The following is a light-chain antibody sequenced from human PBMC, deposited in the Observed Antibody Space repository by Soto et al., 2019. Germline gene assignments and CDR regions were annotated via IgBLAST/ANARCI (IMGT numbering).Light chain of an antibody. CDR3: QHYGSSPT. CDR1: QSVSSFY. J-gene: IGKJ1*01. V-gene: IGKV3-20*01. CDR2: AAS. Sequence: ELVVTQSPGTLSLSPGERATLSCRANQSVSSFYLACYQHNPGQAPRPLMYAASSSATATSDMISGLGPGADFTLINSRLEPEDFAVYYCQHYGSSPTFGQGTNVDIK.